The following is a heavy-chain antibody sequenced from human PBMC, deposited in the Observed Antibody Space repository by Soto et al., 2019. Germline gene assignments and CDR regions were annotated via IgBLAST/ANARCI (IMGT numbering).Heavy chain of an antibody. Sequence: PSETLSLTCTASGGSISSYYWSWIRQPPGKGLEWIGYIYYSGSTNYNPSLKSRVTISVDTSKNQFSLKLTSVTAADTAVYYCARQGSSVGYYYHYYMDVWGKGTTVTVSS. D-gene: IGHD6-6*01. V-gene: IGHV4-59*08. J-gene: IGHJ6*03. CDR3: ARQGSSVGYYYHYYMDV. CDR1: GGSISSYY. CDR2: IYYSGST.